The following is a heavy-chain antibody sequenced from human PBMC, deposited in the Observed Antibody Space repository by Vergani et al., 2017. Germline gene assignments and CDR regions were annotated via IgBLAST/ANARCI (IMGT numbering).Heavy chain of an antibody. CDR2: IIPIFGTE. J-gene: IGHJ6*02. CDR1: GGTFSSYA. Sequence: QVQLVQSGAEVKKPGSSVKVSCKASGGTFSSYAISWVRQAPGQGLEWMGRIIPIFGTENYAQKFQGRVTITADESTSTAYMELSSLRSEDTAVYYCARVEMATITRVYYYYGMDVWGQGTTVTVSS. V-gene: IGHV1-69*13. CDR3: ARVEMATITRVYYYYGMDV. D-gene: IGHD5-24*01.